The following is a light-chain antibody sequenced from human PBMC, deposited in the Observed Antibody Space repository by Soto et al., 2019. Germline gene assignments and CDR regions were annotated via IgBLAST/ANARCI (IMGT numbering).Light chain of an antibody. Sequence: DIQMTQSPSTLYAYVGYLFTIPCRASQSISTWVAWYQTKPGKAPKLRSDEASSLEGGVQSRFSGSGYWTEFTRTSSGLKPDDFATYYCQQYHRFSWTFGQGTKVDIK. CDR2: EAS. V-gene: IGKV1-5*01. CDR1: QSISTW. CDR3: QQYHRFSWT. J-gene: IGKJ1*01.